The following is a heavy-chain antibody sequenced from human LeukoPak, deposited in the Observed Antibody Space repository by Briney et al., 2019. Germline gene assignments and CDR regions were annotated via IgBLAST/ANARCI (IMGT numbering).Heavy chain of an antibody. Sequence: SETLSLTCTVSGGSICSGSYYWSWIRQPAGKGLEWIGRIYTSGSTNYNPSLKSRVTISVDTSKNQFSLKLSSVTAADTAVYYCARSTAYYDSSAPDYWGQGTLVTVSS. V-gene: IGHV4-61*02. J-gene: IGHJ4*02. CDR3: ARSTAYYDSSAPDY. CDR1: GGSICSGSYY. CDR2: IYTSGST. D-gene: IGHD3-22*01.